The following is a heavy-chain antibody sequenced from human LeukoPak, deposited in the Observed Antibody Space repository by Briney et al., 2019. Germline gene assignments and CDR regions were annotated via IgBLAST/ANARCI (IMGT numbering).Heavy chain of an antibody. CDR1: GYSFTSYW. CDR2: IYPGDSDT. V-gene: IGHV5-51*01. CDR3: ARRQGSYNYGFFFDS. J-gene: IGHJ4*02. D-gene: IGHD5-18*01. Sequence: GESLKISCKGSGYSFTSYWIGWVRQMPGKGLEWMGIIYPGDSDTTYSPSFQGQVTISADKSITTAYLQWSSLKASDTAMYYCARRQGSYNYGFFFDSWGQGTLVTVSS.